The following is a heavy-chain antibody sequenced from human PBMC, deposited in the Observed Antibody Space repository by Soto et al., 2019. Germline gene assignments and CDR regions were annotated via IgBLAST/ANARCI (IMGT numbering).Heavy chain of an antibody. CDR1: GFPFSSYS. Sequence: ESGGGLVQPGGSLRLSCLVSGFPFSSYSMNWVRQAPGRGLEWISYITDSSSNVYYADSVKGRFTISRDNAKSSLFLQMNGLRAEDTAVYYCARDRSWAFDYWGQGTLVTVSS. CDR2: ITDSSSNV. CDR3: ARDRSWAFDY. D-gene: IGHD1-26*01. V-gene: IGHV3-48*01. J-gene: IGHJ4*02.